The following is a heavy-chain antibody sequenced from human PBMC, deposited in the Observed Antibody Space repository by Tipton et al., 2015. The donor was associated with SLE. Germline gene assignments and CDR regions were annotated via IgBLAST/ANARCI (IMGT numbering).Heavy chain of an antibody. CDR3: ARDPNFGDPGTFDY. V-gene: IGHV4-59*01. CDR1: GGSISGYQ. CDR2: VYDIGTT. D-gene: IGHD4-17*01. J-gene: IGHJ4*02. Sequence: TLSLTCTVSGGSISGYQWSWIRQSPQKGLEWIGYVYDIGTTNYNPSVMSRVAISVDMSKNQFSLRLNSVTAADTAVYYCARDPNFGDPGTFDYWGQGTLVTVSS.